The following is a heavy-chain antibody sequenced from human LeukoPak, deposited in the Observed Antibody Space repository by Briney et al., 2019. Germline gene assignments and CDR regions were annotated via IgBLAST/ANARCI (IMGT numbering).Heavy chain of an antibody. D-gene: IGHD6-13*01. V-gene: IGHV3-7*03. Sequence: GGSMRLSCAASGFTFSSYWMSWVRQAPGKGLEWVANINQDGSDKYYVDSVKGRFTISRDNAKNSLYLQMNSLRAEDTAVYYCARDLGVAEAGTVGYFDYWGQGKLVTVS. CDR2: INQDGSDK. CDR3: ARDLGVAEAGTVGYFDY. CDR1: GFTFSSYW. J-gene: IGHJ4*02.